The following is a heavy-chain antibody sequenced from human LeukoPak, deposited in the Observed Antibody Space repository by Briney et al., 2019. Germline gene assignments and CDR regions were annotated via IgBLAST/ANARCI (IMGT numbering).Heavy chain of an antibody. D-gene: IGHD5-18*01. Sequence: PGGSLRLSCAASGFSFSNYWMHWVRQAPGKGLVWVSRINSDGSSTTYADSVKGRFTISRDNAKNTLYLQMNSLRAEDTAVYYCARARGYSYGYFVADAFDIWGQGTMVTVSS. CDR2: INSDGSST. CDR1: GFSFSNYW. V-gene: IGHV3-74*01. J-gene: IGHJ3*02. CDR3: ARARGYSYGYFVADAFDI.